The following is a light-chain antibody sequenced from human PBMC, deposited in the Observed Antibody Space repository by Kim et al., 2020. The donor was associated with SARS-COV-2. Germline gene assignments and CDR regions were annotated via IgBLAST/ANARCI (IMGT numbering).Light chain of an antibody. Sequence: CPGERATLSCRATQGVINKYLALYQQKPDQAPSLLVYGASRRGTGIPDRFGGSGSGTDFALTISRLDPEDFAVYFCHQYGSPPWTFGQGTKVDIK. V-gene: IGKV3-20*01. CDR3: HQYGSPPWT. J-gene: IGKJ1*01. CDR2: GAS. CDR1: QGVINKY.